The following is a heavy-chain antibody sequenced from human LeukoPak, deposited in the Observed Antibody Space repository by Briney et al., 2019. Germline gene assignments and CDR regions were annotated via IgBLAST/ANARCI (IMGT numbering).Heavy chain of an antibody. V-gene: IGHV3-74*01. CDR2: INDDGSAT. D-gene: IGHD2-15*01. J-gene: IGHJ4*02. CDR1: GFTFSNYW. CDR3: ARDLHCSGGSCYSGLHY. Sequence: EPGGSLRLSCAASGFTFSNYWMHWVRQVPGKGLVWVSRINDDGSATFYADSVKGRFTISRDNSKNTLYLHMNSLRPEDTAVYYCARDLHCSGGSCYSGLHYWGQGTLVTVSS.